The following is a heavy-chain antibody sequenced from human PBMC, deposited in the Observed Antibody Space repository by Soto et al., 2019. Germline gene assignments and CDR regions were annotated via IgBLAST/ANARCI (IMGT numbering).Heavy chain of an antibody. J-gene: IGHJ4*02. Sequence: QVQLVESGGGVVQPGRSLRLSCAASGFTFSKSGMHWVRQAPGKGLEWVAAISNDGTDEYYADSVQGRFNTSSDNSKNTPSLQMKRLRFEDTALYFCAKDRREWGDSASLKWGQGMVVSVSS. CDR1: GFTFSKSG. CDR3: AKDRREWGDSASLK. CDR2: ISNDGTDE. V-gene: IGHV3-30*18. D-gene: IGHD2-21*02.